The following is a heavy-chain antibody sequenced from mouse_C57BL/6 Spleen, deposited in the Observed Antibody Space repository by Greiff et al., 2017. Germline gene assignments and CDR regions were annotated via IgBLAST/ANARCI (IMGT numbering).Heavy chain of an antibody. Sequence: QVQLKESGAELVKPGASVKISCKASGYAFSSYWMNWVKQRPGKGLEWIGQIYPGDGDTNYNGKFKGKATLTADKSSSTAYMQLSSLTSEDSAVSFCARSAYGDDMDYWWQGTSVTVSS. V-gene: IGHV1-80*01. D-gene: IGHD2-14*01. CDR3: ARSAYGDDMDY. CDR2: IYPGDGDT. CDR1: GYAFSSYW. J-gene: IGHJ4*01.